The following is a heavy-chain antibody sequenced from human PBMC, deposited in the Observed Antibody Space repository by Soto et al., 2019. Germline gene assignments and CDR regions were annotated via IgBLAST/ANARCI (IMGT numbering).Heavy chain of an antibody. CDR1: GFTFSNAW. Sequence: GGSLRLSCSASGFTFSNAWLSWVRQAPGKGLEWVGRIKSKTDGGTTDYTAPVKGRFTISRDDSKNTLYLQMNSLKIEDTAVYYCTTGSTYTKNYWRQGTLVTVS. V-gene: IGHV3-15*01. D-gene: IGHD1-1*01. CDR3: TTGSTYTKNY. J-gene: IGHJ4*02. CDR2: IKSKTDGGTT.